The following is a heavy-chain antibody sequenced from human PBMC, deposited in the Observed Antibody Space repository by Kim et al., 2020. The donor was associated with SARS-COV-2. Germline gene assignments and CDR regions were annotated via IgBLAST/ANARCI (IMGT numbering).Heavy chain of an antibody. CDR3: ARGYPRGYYGSGILGRFDY. V-gene: IGHV4-34*01. CDR2: INHSGST. J-gene: IGHJ4*02. CDR1: GGSFSGYY. Sequence: SETLSLTCAVYGGSFSGYYWSWIRQPPGKGLEWIGEINHSGSTNYNPSLKSRVTISVDTSKNQFSLKLSSVTAADTAVYYCARGYPRGYYGSGILGRFDYWGQGTLVTVSS. D-gene: IGHD3-10*01.